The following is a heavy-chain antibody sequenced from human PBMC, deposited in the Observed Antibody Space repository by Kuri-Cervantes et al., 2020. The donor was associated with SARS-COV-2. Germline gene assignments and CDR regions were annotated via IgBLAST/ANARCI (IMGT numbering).Heavy chain of an antibody. Sequence: LSLTCTASGFIFSDYYMTWIRQAPGKGLEWVSNIGPSGTTKYYADSVKGRFTISRDNAKNSLYLQMNSLRGDDTAVYYCAILETLWLHGYFDYWGQGTLVTVSS. CDR3: AILETLWLHGYFDY. J-gene: IGHJ4*02. CDR1: GFIFSDYY. CDR2: IGPSGTTK. V-gene: IGHV3-11*01. D-gene: IGHD3-16*01.